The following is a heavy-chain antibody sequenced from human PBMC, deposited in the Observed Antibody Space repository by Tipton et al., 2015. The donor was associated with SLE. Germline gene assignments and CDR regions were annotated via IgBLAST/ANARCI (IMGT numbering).Heavy chain of an antibody. CDR1: GYSISSGYY. V-gene: IGHV4-38-2*01. CDR2: IYHCGST. CDR3: ARSAQTYYYGSGSYRYFDY. J-gene: IGHJ4*02. D-gene: IGHD3-10*01. Sequence: TLSLTCAVSGYSISSGYYWGWIRQPPGKGLEWIGSIYHCGSTYYNSSLKSRLTISVDTSKNQFSLKLSSVTAADTAVYYCARSAQTYYYGSGSYRYFDYWGQGTLVTVSS.